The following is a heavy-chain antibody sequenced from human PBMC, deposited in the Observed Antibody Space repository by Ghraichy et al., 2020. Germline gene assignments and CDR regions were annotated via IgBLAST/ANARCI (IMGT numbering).Heavy chain of an antibody. V-gene: IGHV5-51*01. Sequence: GESLNISCKGSGYSFTSYWIGWVRQMPGKGLEWMGIIYPGDSDTRYSPSFQGQVTISADKSISTAYLQWSSLKASDTAMYYCARHGYGDYAGLSSAFDIWGQGTMVTVSS. J-gene: IGHJ3*02. CDR3: ARHGYGDYAGLSSAFDI. CDR2: IYPGDSDT. CDR1: GYSFTSYW. D-gene: IGHD4-17*01.